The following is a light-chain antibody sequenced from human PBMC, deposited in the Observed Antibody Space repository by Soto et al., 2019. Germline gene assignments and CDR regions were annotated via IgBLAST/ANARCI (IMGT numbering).Light chain of an antibody. CDR2: EVN. Sequence: QSALTQPPSASGPPGQSVAISCTGTSSDVGGYNYVSWYQQHPVKAPKLMIYEVNKRPSGVPDGFSGSKSGNTASLTVSGLQAEDEADYYCSSYAAGGNVFGKGTKVTV. J-gene: IGLJ1*01. V-gene: IGLV2-8*01. CDR1: SSDVGGYNY. CDR3: SSYAAGGNV.